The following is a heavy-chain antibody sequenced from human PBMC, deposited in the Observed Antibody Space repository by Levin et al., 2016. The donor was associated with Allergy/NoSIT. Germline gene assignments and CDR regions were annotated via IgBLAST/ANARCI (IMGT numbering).Heavy chain of an antibody. V-gene: IGHV4-59*11. CDR1: GGSISSHY. D-gene: IGHD6-19*01. CDR2: IYYSGNA. J-gene: IGHJ4*02. CDR3: AAIAVAGTEFDY. Sequence: SETLSLTCTVSGGSISSHYWSWIRQPPGKGLEWITYIYYSGNANYNPSLKSRVTISIDTSKNQFALKLNSVTAADTAVYYCAAIAVAGTEFDYWGQGTLVTVSS.